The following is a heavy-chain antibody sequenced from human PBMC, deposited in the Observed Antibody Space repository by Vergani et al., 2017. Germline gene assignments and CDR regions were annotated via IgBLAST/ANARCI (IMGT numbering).Heavy chain of an antibody. V-gene: IGHV1-46*03. CDR2: VNPSGCST. CDR1: GYTFTSYY. D-gene: IGHD3-22*01. J-gene: IGHJ4*02. Sequence: QVQLVQSGAEVKKPGASVKVSCKASGYTFTSYYMHWVRQAPGQGLEWMGIVNPSGCSTSYAQKFQGRVTMTRATSTKTVYSELSSLRSEDTAVYYCTGRWYYDIIAYWAYWGQGTLVTVSS. CDR3: TGRWYYDIIAYWAY.